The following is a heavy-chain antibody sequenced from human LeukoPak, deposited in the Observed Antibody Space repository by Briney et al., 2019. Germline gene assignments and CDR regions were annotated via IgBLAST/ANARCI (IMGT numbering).Heavy chain of an antibody. D-gene: IGHD3-10*01. J-gene: IGHJ3*02. CDR1: NGSISSYY. V-gene: IGHV4-4*07. Sequence: SETLSLTCTVSNGSISSYYWSWIRQPVGKGLEWIGRIYNTGTTNYNPSLKSRVTMSVDTSRNQFSLKLNSVTAADTAVYYCAKSNGYGLVDIWGQGTMVTVSS. CDR3: AKSNGYGLVDI. CDR2: IYNTGTT.